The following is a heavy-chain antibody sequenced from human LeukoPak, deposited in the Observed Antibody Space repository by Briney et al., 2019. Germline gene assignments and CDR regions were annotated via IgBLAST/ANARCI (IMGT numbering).Heavy chain of an antibody. CDR2: IYSGGST. Sequence: GGSLRLSCVASGFAVSSNYMTWVRQAPGKGLEWVSLIYSGGSTDYADSVKGRFTISRHNSENTVYLQMTTLRPEDTDVYYCAREGYGEWYGMDVWGQGTTVTVS. D-gene: IGHD4-17*01. CDR3: AREGYGEWYGMDV. V-gene: IGHV3-53*04. J-gene: IGHJ6*02. CDR1: GFAVSSNY.